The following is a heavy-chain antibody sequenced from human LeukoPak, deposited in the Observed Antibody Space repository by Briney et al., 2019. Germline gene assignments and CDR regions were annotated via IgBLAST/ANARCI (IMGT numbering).Heavy chain of an antibody. J-gene: IGHJ4*02. CDR3: ARPPLYSSSSWVDY. V-gene: IGHV3-21*01. Sequence: GGSLRLSCAASGFNFSTYSMNWVRQAPGKGLEWVSSISSSSTYINYADSVKGRFTISRDNAKNSLYLQMNSLRAEDTAVYYCARPPLYSSSSWVDYWGQGTLVTVSS. CDR2: ISSSSTYI. D-gene: IGHD6-13*01. CDR1: GFNFSTYS.